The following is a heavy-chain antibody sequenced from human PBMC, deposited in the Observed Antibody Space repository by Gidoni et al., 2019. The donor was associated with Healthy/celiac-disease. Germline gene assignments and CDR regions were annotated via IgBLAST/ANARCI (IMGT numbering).Heavy chain of an antibody. J-gene: IGHJ3*02. CDR1: GGTFSSSA. D-gene: IGHD3-10*01. V-gene: IGHV1-69*01. CDR2: IIPIFGKA. Sequence: QVQLGQSGAEVKKPGSAVKVSCKASGGTFSSSAISWVRQAPGKGRWWMGGIIPIFGKANYAQKFQGRVTITADESTSTAYMELSSLRSEDTAVYYCASGVTYDAFDIWGQGTMVTVSS. CDR3: ASGVTYDAFDI.